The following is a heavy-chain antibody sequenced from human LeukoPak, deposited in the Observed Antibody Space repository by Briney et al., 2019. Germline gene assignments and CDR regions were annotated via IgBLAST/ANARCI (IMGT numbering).Heavy chain of an antibody. CDR2: INHSGST. V-gene: IGHV4-34*01. D-gene: IGHD1-26*01. CDR1: GGSFSGYY. CDR3: ARGGVGVTTRY. J-gene: IGHJ4*02. Sequence: PSETLSLTCAVYGGSFSGYYWSWIRQPPGKGLEWIGEINHSGSTNYNPSLKSRVTISVDTSKNQFSLNLSSVTAADTAVYYCARGGVGVTTRYWGQGTLVTVSS.